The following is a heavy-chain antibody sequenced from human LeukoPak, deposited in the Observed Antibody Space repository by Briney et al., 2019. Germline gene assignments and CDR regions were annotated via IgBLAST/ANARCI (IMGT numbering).Heavy chain of an antibody. J-gene: IGHJ6*02. V-gene: IGHV3-30-3*01. Sequence: GGSLRLSCVASGSNFSPYAVHWVRQAPGKGLEWVAIISNDGTTESYTDSVKGRFTISRDNAKNSLYLQMNSLRAEDTAVYYCARDPVVRAVITHYYYGMDVWGQGTTVTASS. D-gene: IGHD3-10*01. CDR3: ARDPVVRAVITHYYYGMDV. CDR2: ISNDGTTE. CDR1: GSNFSPYA.